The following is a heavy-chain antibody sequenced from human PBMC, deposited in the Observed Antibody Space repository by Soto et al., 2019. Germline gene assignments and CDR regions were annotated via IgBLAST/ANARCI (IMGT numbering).Heavy chain of an antibody. J-gene: IGHJ6*02. CDR2: IIPIFGTA. D-gene: IGHD3-10*01. V-gene: IGHV1-69*13. CDR1: GGTFSSYA. CDR3: ARPRLDPSWAFRAEDYYYYGMDV. Sequence: SVKVSCKASGGTFSSYAISWVRQAPGQGLEWMGGIIPIFGTANYAQKFQGRVTITADESTSTAYMELSSLRSEDTAVYYCARPRLDPSWAFRAEDYYYYGMDVWGQGTTVTVSS.